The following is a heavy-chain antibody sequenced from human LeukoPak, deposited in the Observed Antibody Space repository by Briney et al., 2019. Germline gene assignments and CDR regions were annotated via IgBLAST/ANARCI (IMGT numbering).Heavy chain of an antibody. Sequence: PSETLSLTCAVYGGSFNGYYWSWIHQPPGKGLEWIGEINHSGSTNYNPSLKSRVTMSVDTSKNQVSLKLSSVTAADTAVYYCARGPGSGSYFAWFDPWGQGTQVTVSS. V-gene: IGHV4-34*01. D-gene: IGHD3-10*01. CDR3: ARGPGSGSYFAWFDP. CDR2: INHSGST. CDR1: GGSFNGYY. J-gene: IGHJ5*02.